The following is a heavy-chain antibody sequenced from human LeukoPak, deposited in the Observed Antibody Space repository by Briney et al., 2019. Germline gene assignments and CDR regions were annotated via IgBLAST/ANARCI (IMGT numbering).Heavy chain of an antibody. Sequence: PGGSLRLSCAASGFTFSSYAMHWVRQAPGKGLEWLSFISSGGSTIYYADSVKGRFTISRDNAQNSLYLQMTSLRAEDTAVYYCAKSRTVVIPLDYWGQGSLVTVSS. D-gene: IGHD4-23*01. J-gene: IGHJ4*02. CDR1: GFTFSSYA. CDR2: ISSGGSTI. V-gene: IGHV3-48*03. CDR3: AKSRTVVIPLDY.